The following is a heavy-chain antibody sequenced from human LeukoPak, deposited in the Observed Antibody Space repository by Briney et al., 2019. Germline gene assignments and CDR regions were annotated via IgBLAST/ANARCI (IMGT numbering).Heavy chain of an antibody. CDR3: AREDGYYFDY. Sequence: GGSLRLSCAASGFTFSSYAMHWVRQAPGKGREWVAVISYDGSNKYYADSLKGRFTISRDNSKNTLYLQMNRLRAEDTAVCYCAREDGYYFDYWGQGTLVTVSS. J-gene: IGHJ4*02. V-gene: IGHV3-30*04. CDR1: GFTFSSYA. CDR2: ISYDGSNK.